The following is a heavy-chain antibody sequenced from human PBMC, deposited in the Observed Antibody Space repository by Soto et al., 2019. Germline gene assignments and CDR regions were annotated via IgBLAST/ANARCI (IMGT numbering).Heavy chain of an antibody. Sequence: EVQLLESGGSLVQPGGSLRLSCAASGFTFSSYAMSWVRQAPGKGLEWVSGISGGDGSTYYADSVKGRFTISRDNSKNTLYLQMNSLSSGDTAVYYCAKVARSTSGWRGYYYYAVDVWGQGTTVTVSS. CDR3: AKVARSTSGWRGYYYYAVDV. J-gene: IGHJ6*02. V-gene: IGHV3-23*01. D-gene: IGHD2-2*01. CDR1: GFTFSSYA. CDR2: ISGGDGST.